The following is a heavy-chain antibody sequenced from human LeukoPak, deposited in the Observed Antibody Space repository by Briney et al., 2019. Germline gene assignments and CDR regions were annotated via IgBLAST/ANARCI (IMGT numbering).Heavy chain of an antibody. CDR1: GGTFSSYA. Sequence: SVKVSCEASGGTFSSYAISWVRQAPGQGLEWMGGIIPIFGTANYAQKFQGRVTITADESTSTAYMELSSLRSEDTAVYYCARGEMVRGVIEYYYYGMDVWGKGTTVTVSS. J-gene: IGHJ6*04. CDR3: ARGEMVRGVIEYYYYGMDV. V-gene: IGHV1-69*13. D-gene: IGHD3-10*01. CDR2: IIPIFGTA.